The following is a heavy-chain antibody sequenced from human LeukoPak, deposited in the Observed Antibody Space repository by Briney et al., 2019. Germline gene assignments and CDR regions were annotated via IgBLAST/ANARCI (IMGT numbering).Heavy chain of an antibody. D-gene: IGHD6-13*01. CDR1: GFTFSSYS. J-gene: IGHJ4*02. CDR3: ARDLPRIAAAGTGDAY. Sequence: GGSLRLSCAASGFTFSSYSMNWVRRAPGKGLEWVSYISSSSSTIYYADSVKGRFTISRDNAKNSLYLQMNSLRAEDTAVYYCARDLPRIAAAGTGDAYWGQGTLVTVSS. V-gene: IGHV3-48*01. CDR2: ISSSSSTI.